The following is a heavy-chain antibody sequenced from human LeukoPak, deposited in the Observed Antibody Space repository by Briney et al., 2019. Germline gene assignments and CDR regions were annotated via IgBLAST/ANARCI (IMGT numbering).Heavy chain of an antibody. J-gene: IGHJ1*01. V-gene: IGHV3-7*01. CDR3: GRLSRSLPEH. CDR2: IKQDGSEK. Sequence: GGSLRLSCTASGFIFSSYWMNWVRQAPGKGLEWVANIKQDGSEKNYVDSVRGRFTISRDNAKNSLYLEMNSLRAEDTAFYYCGRLSRSLPEHWGQGTLVTVSS. CDR1: GFIFSSYW.